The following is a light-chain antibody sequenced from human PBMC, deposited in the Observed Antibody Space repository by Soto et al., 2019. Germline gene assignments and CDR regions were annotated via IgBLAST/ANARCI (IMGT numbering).Light chain of an antibody. CDR1: SSDVGVYNY. J-gene: IGLJ2*01. CDR3: SAYRRGIIV. Sequence: QSALTQPASVSGSPGQSITISCTGTSSDVGVYNYVSWYQHQAGKVPKLIIYEIDNRPSGVSDRFSGSKSGNTASLTISGLQAEDEAAYYCSAYRRGIIVFGGGTKLTVL. CDR2: EID. V-gene: IGLV2-14*01.